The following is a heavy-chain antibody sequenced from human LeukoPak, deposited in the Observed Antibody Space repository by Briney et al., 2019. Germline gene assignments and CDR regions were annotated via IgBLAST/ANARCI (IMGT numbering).Heavy chain of an antibody. CDR1: GGSFSGYY. CDR3: ARGVLQPYDY. D-gene: IGHD2/OR15-2a*01. J-gene: IGHJ4*02. Sequence: PSETLSLTCAAYGGSFSGYYWSWIRQPPGKGLEWIGEINHSGSTTYNPSLKSRVTISVDTSKDQFSLKLSSVTAADTAVYYCARGVLQPYDYWGQGTLVTVSS. V-gene: IGHV4-34*01. CDR2: INHSGST.